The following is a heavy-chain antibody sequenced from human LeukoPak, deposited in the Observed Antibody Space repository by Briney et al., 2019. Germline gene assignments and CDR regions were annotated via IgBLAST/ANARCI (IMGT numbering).Heavy chain of an antibody. J-gene: IGHJ6*02. CDR3: AREQGWSDSYYGMDV. V-gene: IGHV3-7*01. CDR2: MKEDGSAR. CDR1: GFTFSNYW. Sequence: GGSLRLSCVASGFTFSNYWMSWVRQAPGKGLEWLANMKEDGSARYYVDSMKGRFTISRDNAKNSLYLQMNSLRAEDTAVHYCAREQGWSDSYYGMDVWGQGTTVTVSS.